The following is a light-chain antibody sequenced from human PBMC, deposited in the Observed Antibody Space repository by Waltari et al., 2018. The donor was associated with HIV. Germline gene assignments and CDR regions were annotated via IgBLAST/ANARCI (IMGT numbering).Light chain of an antibody. J-gene: IGLJ2*01. CDR2: DVS. Sequence: QSALTQPPSASGSPGQSVTISCSGTSSDIGAYHAVSWYQHHPGKAPKLMIYDVSKRPSGVSNRFSGSKSGNTASLTISGLQAEDEADYYCSSYTSSSTKVFGGGTKLTVL. CDR1: SSDIGAYHA. V-gene: IGLV2-14*03. CDR3: SSYTSSSTKV.